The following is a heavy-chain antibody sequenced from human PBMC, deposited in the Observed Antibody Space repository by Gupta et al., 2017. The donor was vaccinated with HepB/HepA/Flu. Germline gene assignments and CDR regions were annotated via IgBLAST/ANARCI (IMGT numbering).Heavy chain of an antibody. CDR1: GYTFTGYY. J-gene: IGHJ5*02. V-gene: IGHV1-2*02. CDR3: ARDRRLGDLYDSSGYVT. Sequence: QVQLVQSGAEAKKPGASVKVSCKASGYTFTGYYMHWVRQAPGQGLEWMGWINPNSGGTNYAQKFQGRVTMTRDTSISTAYMELSRLRSDDTAVYYCARDRRLGDLYDSSGYVTWGQGTLVTVSS. D-gene: IGHD3-22*01. CDR2: INPNSGGT.